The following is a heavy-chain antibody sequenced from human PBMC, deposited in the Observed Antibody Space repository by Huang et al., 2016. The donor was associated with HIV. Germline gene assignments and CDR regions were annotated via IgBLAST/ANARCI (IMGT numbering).Heavy chain of an antibody. Sequence: QLQLQESGPGLVKPSETLSLTCTVSGGSIRSDNYYWGWIRQPPGKGLEWIGSIVYSGSTYYNPSLKRRVTITVDTSKNHFSLRMRSVTAADTAVYYCARLPGSITMIRGVITDPYWGQGTLVTVSS. V-gene: IGHV4-39*02. CDR1: GGSIRSDNYY. D-gene: IGHD3-10*01. J-gene: IGHJ4*02. CDR2: IVYSGST. CDR3: ARLPGSITMIRGVITDPY.